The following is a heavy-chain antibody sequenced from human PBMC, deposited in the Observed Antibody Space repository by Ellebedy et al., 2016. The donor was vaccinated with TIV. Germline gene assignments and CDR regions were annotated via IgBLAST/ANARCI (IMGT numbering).Heavy chain of an antibody. J-gene: IGHJ4*02. CDR2: INPNSGCT. D-gene: IGHD5-18*01. V-gene: IGHV1-2*02. CDR3: ARDDGGYSYGTVDY. Sequence: AASVKVSCKASGFIFTGYYMHWVRQAPGQGLEWMGYINPNSGCTKYAQSLQGRVTMTRDTSISTAYMEMSRLTSYDTAVYYCARDDGGYSYGTVDYWGQGTLVTVSS. CDR1: GFIFTGYY.